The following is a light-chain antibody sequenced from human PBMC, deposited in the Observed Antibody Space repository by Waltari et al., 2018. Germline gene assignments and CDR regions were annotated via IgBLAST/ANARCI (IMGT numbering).Light chain of an antibody. J-gene: IGKJ4*01. Sequence: EIVLTQSPGTLSLSPGERATLSCRAGQSVGTYLAWYQQKSGQAPRLLIYATSSRATGIPDRFSGRGSGTDLTLTISRLEPEDFAVYYCQQYGSSPLTFGGGTKVEIK. V-gene: IGKV3-20*01. CDR3: QQYGSSPLT. CDR1: QSVGTY. CDR2: ATS.